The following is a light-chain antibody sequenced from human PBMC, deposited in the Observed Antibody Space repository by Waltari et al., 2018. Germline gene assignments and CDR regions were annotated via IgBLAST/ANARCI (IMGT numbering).Light chain of an antibody. CDR2: DVT. V-gene: IGLV2-14*03. Sequence: QFALTQPASVSGSPGQSVTISCPGTSSDVGDYKSVSWYQQHPDKAPKLMIYDVTNRPSGVSNRFSGSKSGNTASLTISGLQAEDEADYYCSSYTSGSTLYVFGTGTKVTVL. CDR3: SSYTSGSTLYV. CDR1: SSDVGDYKS. J-gene: IGLJ1*01.